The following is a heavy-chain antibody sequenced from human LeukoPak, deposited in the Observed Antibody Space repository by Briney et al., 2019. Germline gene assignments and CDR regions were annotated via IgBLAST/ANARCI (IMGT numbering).Heavy chain of an antibody. J-gene: IGHJ5*02. CDR1: GFTFSSYA. CDR2: ISYDGSNK. CDR3: ARDSVGGFDP. D-gene: IGHD3-3*01. Sequence: GSLRLSCAASGFTFSSYAMHWVRQAPGKGLEWVAVISYDGSNKYYADSVKGRFTISRDNSKNTLYLQMSSLRAEDTAVYYCARDSVGGFDPWGQGTLVTVSS. V-gene: IGHV3-30-3*01.